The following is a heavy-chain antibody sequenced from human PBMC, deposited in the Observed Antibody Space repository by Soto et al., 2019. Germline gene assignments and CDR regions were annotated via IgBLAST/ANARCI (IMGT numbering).Heavy chain of an antibody. J-gene: IGHJ4*02. D-gene: IGHD3-3*01. V-gene: IGHV4-30-4*01. CDR3: ARVADYDFWSGYYWYFDY. CDR2: IYYSGST. CDR1: GGSISSGDYY. Sequence: SETLSLTCTVSGGSISSGDYYWSWIRQPPGKGLEWIGYIYYSGSTYYNPSLKSRVTISVDTSKNQFSLKLSSVTAADTAVYYCARVADYDFWSGYYWYFDYWGQGTLVTVSS.